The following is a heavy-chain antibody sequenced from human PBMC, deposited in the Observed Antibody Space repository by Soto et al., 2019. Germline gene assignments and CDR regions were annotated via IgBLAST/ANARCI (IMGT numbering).Heavy chain of an antibody. J-gene: IGHJ4*02. CDR2: IIPIFGTA. CDR1: GGTFSSYA. V-gene: IGHV1-69*13. D-gene: IGHD3-10*01. Sequence: ASVKVSCKASGGTFSSYAITWVRQAPGQGLEWMGGIIPIFGTANYAQKFQGRVTIIADESTTTAFMELSSLRSEDTAVYYCASSYYGSGLYYFDHWGQGTLVTVSS. CDR3: ASSYYGSGLYYFDH.